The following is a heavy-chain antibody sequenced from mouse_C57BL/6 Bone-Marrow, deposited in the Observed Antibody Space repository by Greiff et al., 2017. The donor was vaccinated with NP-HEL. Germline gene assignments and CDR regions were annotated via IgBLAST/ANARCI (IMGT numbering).Heavy chain of an antibody. Sequence: QVQLQQPGAELVRPGTSVKLSCKASGYTFTSYGIHWVKQRPGQGLEWIGGIDPSDSYTNYNQKFKGKATLTVDTSSSTAYMQLSSLTSEDSAVYYCVSGCASAAWFAYGGWGNRVTVSA. CDR3: VSGCASAAWFAY. CDR1: GYTFTSYG. D-gene: IGHD6-1*01. V-gene: IGHV1-59*01. CDR2: IDPSDSYT. J-gene: IGHJ3*01.